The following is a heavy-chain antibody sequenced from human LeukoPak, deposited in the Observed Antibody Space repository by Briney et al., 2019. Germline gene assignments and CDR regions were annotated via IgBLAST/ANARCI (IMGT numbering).Heavy chain of an antibody. J-gene: IGHJ4*02. CDR3: ARVHDILTGYPR. D-gene: IGHD3-9*01. Sequence: GASVKVSCKASGGTFSSYAISWVRQAPGQGLEWMGGIIPIFGTANYAQKFQGRVTITADESTSTAYMELSSLRSEDTAVYYCARVHDILTGYPRWGQGTLVTVSS. CDR1: GGTFSSYA. CDR2: IIPIFGTA. V-gene: IGHV1-69*13.